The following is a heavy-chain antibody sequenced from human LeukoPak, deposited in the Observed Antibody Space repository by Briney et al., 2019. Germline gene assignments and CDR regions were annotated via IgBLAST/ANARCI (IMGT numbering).Heavy chain of an antibody. Sequence: PSETLSLTCAVYGGSFSGHYWTWLRQPPGKGLEWLGEIDHTGRSTYSPSLTSRVTISKDSSKNQFSLSLGSVIAADTAVYFCARGENSGSYFSYFDSWAQGTPVTVSS. CDR2: IDHTGRS. V-gene: IGHV4-34*01. CDR3: ARGENSGSYFSYFDS. J-gene: IGHJ5*01. CDR1: GGSFSGHY. D-gene: IGHD3-10*01.